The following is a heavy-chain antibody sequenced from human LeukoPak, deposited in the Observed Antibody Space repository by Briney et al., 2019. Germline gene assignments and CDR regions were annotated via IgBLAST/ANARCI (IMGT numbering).Heavy chain of an antibody. CDR1: GYTFTSYD. CDR3: ARGSPLLAARHHY. CDR2: MNPNSGNT. D-gene: IGHD6-6*01. J-gene: IGHJ4*02. V-gene: IGHV1-8*01. Sequence: ASVKVPCKASGYTFTSYDINWVRQATGQGLEWMGWMNPNSGNTGYAQKFQGRVTMTRNTSISTSYMELSSLRSEDTAVYYCARGSPLLAARHHYWGQGTLVTVS.